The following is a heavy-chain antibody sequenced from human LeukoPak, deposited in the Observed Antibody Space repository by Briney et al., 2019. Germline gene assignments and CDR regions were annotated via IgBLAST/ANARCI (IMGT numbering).Heavy chain of an antibody. CDR3: ARGGHIFLAAGFFDY. Sequence: GGSLRLSCAASGFTFSGYAMYWVRQAPGKGLEWVAVISYDGSNKYYADSVKGRFTISRDNSKNTLYLQMNSLRAEDTAVYYCARGGHIFLAAGFFDYWGQGTLVTVSS. V-gene: IGHV3-30-3*01. J-gene: IGHJ4*02. CDR2: ISYDGSNK. CDR1: GFTFSGYA. D-gene: IGHD6-13*01.